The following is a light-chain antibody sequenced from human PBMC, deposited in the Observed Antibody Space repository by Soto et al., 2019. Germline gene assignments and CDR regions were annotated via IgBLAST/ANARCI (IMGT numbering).Light chain of an antibody. CDR1: QSISSY. Sequence: EIVLTQSPATLSLSPGERATLSCRASQSISSYLAWYQQKPGQAPRLLIYDAYNRATGFPARFSGSGSGTDFTLTISSLEPEDFAVYYCQQRSNWPLTFGPGTKVDI. V-gene: IGKV3-11*01. CDR3: QQRSNWPLT. J-gene: IGKJ3*01. CDR2: DAY.